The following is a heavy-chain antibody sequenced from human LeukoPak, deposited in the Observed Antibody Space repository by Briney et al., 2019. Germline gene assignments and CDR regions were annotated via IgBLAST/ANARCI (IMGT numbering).Heavy chain of an antibody. CDR3: AKDLMAAAGTRDAFDI. CDR2: MRGSGTST. J-gene: IGHJ3*02. V-gene: IGHV3-23*01. Sequence: GGSLRLSCAASGFTFSSYAMSWVRQTPGKGLEWVSCMRGSGTSTYYADSVKGRFTISRDNSKNTLYLQMNSLRAEDTAVYYCAKDLMAAAGTRDAFDIWGQGTMVTVSS. CDR1: GFTFSSYA. D-gene: IGHD6-13*01.